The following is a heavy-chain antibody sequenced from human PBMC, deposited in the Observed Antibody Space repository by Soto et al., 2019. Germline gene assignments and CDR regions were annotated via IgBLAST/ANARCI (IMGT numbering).Heavy chain of an antibody. CDR1: GGTFNKHP. J-gene: IGHJ6*02. D-gene: IGHD5-18*01. Sequence: QVQLVQSGAEVKKPGSSVKVSCKTSGGTFNKHPISWVRQAPGQGLEWMGGIIPDFAPAKYAQNFQGRVTITADESTSTGYMELSSLRSEDTAVYYCARDAEPAAYSNGYAYSSYSMDVWGQGATVTVSS. CDR3: ARDAEPAAYSNGYAYSSYSMDV. V-gene: IGHV1-69*01. CDR2: IIPDFAPA.